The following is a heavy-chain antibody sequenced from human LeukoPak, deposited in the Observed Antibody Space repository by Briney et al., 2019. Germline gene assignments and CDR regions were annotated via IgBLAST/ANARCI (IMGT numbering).Heavy chain of an antibody. CDR2: VSRSGSST. CDR3: ARSSSGWYSFEY. J-gene: IGHJ4*02. Sequence: GGSLRLSCAASGFTFTSYAISWVRQAPGKGLEWVSGVSRSGSSTKYADNVKGRFIISGDNPKNTLYLQMNSLRAGDTAVYYCARSSSGWYSFEYWGQGTLVTVSS. D-gene: IGHD6-19*01. CDR1: GFTFTSYA. V-gene: IGHV3-23*01.